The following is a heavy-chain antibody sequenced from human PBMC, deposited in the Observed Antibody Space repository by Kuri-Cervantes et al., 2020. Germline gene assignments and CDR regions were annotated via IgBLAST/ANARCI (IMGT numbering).Heavy chain of an antibody. V-gene: IGHV3-33*06. CDR3: AKCGFYCTGTTCASYFDY. CDR2: IWYDGSNK. Sequence: GESLKISCAASGFTFRSHGTHWVRQAPGKGLEWVAVIWYDGSNKYYADSVKGRFTISRDNSKNTVYLQVNSLRAEDTAVYYCAKCGFYCTGTTCASYFDYWGQGTLVTVSS. CDR1: GFTFRSHG. D-gene: IGHD2-8*02. J-gene: IGHJ4*02.